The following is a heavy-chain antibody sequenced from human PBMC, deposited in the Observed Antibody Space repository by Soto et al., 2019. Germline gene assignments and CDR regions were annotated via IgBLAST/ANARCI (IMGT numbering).Heavy chain of an antibody. Sequence: QVQLVQSGAEVKKPGSSVKVSCKASGGTFSSYTISWVRQAPGQGLEWMGRIIPILGIANYAQKFKGRVTITADKSTSTAYMELSSLRSEDTAVYYCASLPNYGDYFNYYYGMDVWGQGTTVTGSS. J-gene: IGHJ6*02. CDR2: IIPILGIA. CDR1: GGTFSSYT. D-gene: IGHD4-17*01. CDR3: ASLPNYGDYFNYYYGMDV. V-gene: IGHV1-69*02.